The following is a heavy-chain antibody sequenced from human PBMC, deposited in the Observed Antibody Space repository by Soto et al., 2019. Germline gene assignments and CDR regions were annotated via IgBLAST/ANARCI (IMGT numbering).Heavy chain of an antibody. J-gene: IGHJ5*02. D-gene: IGHD6-6*01. V-gene: IGHV3-7*05. CDR2: IKQDGSEK. CDR1: GFTFSSYW. CDR3: ARVRSSSSWWFDP. Sequence: GGSLRLSCAASGFTFSSYWMSWVRQAPGKGLEWVANIKQDGSEKYYVDSVKGRFTISRDNAKDSLYLQRNSLRAEDRAVYYCARVRSSSSWWFDPWGQGTLVTVSS.